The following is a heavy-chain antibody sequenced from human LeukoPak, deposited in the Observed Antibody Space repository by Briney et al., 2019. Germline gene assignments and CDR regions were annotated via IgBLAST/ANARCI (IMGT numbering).Heavy chain of an antibody. CDR3: ARDLRSQLLYGHWYWFDP. CDR1: GYTFTSYG. V-gene: IGHV1-18*01. J-gene: IGHJ5*02. D-gene: IGHD2-2*02. Sequence: GASVKVSCKASGYTFTSYGISWVRQAPGQGLEWMGWISAYNGNTNYAQKLQGRVTMTTDTSTSTAYMELRSLRSDDTAVYYCARDLRSQLLYGHWYWFDPWAQGTLVTVSS. CDR2: ISAYNGNT.